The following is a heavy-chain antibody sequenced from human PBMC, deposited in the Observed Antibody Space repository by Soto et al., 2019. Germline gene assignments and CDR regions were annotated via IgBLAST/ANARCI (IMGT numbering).Heavy chain of an antibody. J-gene: IGHJ6*02. CDR2: INHSGST. Sequence: SETLSLTCAVYGGSFSCYYWIWIRQPPGKGLEWIGEINHSGSTNYNPSLKSRVTISVDTSKNQFSLKLSSVTAADTAVYYCARWYSSSWYGEYYYYGMDVWGQGTTVTVSS. D-gene: IGHD6-13*01. CDR1: GGSFSCYY. CDR3: ARWYSSSWYGEYYYYGMDV. V-gene: IGHV4-34*01.